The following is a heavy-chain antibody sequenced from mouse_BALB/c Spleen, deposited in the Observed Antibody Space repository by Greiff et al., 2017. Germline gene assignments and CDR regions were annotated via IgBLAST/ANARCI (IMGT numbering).Heavy chain of an antibody. CDR1: GYTFTSYW. Sequence: VQLQQSGAELARPGASVKLSCKASGYTFTSYWMQWVKQRPGQGLEWIGAIYPGDGDTRYTQKFKGKATLTADKSSSTAYMQLSSLASEDSAVYYCAYYDYDAMDYWGQGTSVTVSS. V-gene: IGHV1-87*01. CDR3: AYYDYDAMDY. CDR2: IYPGDGDT. D-gene: IGHD2-1*01. J-gene: IGHJ4*01.